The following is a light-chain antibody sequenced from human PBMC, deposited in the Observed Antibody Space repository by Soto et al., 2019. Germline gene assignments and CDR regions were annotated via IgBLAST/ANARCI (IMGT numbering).Light chain of an antibody. Sequence: QSVLTQSPSASASLGASVKLTCTRSSGHSSYAIAWHQQQPEKGPRYLMKINSDGSHSKGDGIPDRFSGSSSGAERYLTISSLQSEDEADYYCQTWVSGIEVFGGGTKLTVL. J-gene: IGLJ2*01. CDR2: INSDGSH. CDR3: QTWVSGIEV. V-gene: IGLV4-69*01. CDR1: SGHSSYA.